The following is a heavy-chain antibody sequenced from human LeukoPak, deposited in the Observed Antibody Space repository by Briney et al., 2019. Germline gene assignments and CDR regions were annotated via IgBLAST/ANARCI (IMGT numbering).Heavy chain of an antibody. CDR2: ISSSSNYI. CDR3: ARDQYEGICPDY. V-gene: IGHV3-21*01. J-gene: IGHJ4*02. CDR1: GLTFSNYS. D-gene: IGHD2/OR15-2a*01. Sequence: GGSLRLSCAASGLTFSNYSXXXXRQAPGXGXXWVSSISSSSNYIYYADSVNGRFTISXDNAKNSLYLQMSSLRADDTAVYYCARDQYEGICPDYWGQGALVTVSS.